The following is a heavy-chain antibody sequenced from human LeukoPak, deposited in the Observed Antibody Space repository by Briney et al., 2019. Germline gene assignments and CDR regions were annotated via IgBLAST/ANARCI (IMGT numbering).Heavy chain of an antibody. J-gene: IGHJ5*02. CDR1: GFTFSSYG. CDR3: ASSRIDYGDYDLDP. V-gene: IGHV3-33*01. D-gene: IGHD4-17*01. Sequence: GRSLRLSCAASGFTFSSYGMHWVRQAPGKGLEWVAVIWYDGSNKYYADSVKGRFTISRDNSKNTLCLQMNSLRAEDTAVYYCASSRIDYGDYDLDPWGQGTLVTVSS. CDR2: IWYDGSNK.